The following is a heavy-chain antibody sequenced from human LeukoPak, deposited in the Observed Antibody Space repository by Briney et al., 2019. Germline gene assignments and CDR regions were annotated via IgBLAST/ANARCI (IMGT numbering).Heavy chain of an antibody. D-gene: IGHD3-22*01. CDR2: IWYDGSNK. CDR1: GITFINHA. J-gene: IGHJ4*02. V-gene: IGHV3-33*08. Sequence: PGRSLRLSCAASGITFINHAMDWVRQAPGKGLEWVAVIWYDGSNKYYADSVKGRFTISRDNSKNTLYLQMNSLRAEDTAVYYCARSYYYDSSHTVDYWGQGTLVTVSS. CDR3: ARSYYYDSSHTVDY.